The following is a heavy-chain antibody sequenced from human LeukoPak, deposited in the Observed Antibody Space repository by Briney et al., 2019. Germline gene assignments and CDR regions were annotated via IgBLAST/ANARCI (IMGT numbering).Heavy chain of an antibody. V-gene: IGHV1-2*02. CDR1: GYTFTGYS. CDR3: ARDSDFVIIPDAITEWAFDL. D-gene: IGHD2-2*01. Sequence: AASVTVSCTASGYTFTGYSIHWVRQAPGQGLEWMGWINPHSGDANYELTFQGRVTMTSDTSMSTAYMELNSLRSDDTAVYYCARDSDFVIIPDAITEWAFDLWGQGTMVTVSS. CDR2: INPHSGDA. J-gene: IGHJ3*01.